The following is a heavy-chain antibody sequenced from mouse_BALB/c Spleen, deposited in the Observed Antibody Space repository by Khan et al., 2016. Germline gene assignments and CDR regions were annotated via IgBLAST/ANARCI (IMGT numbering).Heavy chain of an antibody. J-gene: IGHJ2*01. CDR2: IRNKANGYTT. D-gene: IGHD2-4*01. CDR1: GCTFIDYY. Sequence: EVELVESGGGLVQPGDSLRLSCATSGCTFIDYYMSWVRQPPGKALEWLGFIRNKANGYTTEYSASVKGRFTISRDNSQSILYLQMNTLRSEDGATYYSARDSSTMITLDYWGQATTLTVST. CDR3: ARDSSTMITLDY. V-gene: IGHV7-3*02.